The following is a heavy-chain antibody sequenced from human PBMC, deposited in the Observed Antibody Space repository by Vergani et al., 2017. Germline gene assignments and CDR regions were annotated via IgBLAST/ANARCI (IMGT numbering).Heavy chain of an antibody. CDR3: ARDLFYYDSSGYYSGFFDY. Sequence: EVQLLESGGGLVQPGGSLRLSCAASGFTFSNYAMSWVRQAPGKGLEWVSYISSSSSTIYYADSVKGRFTISRDNAKNSLYLQMNSLRAEDTAVYYCARDLFYYDSSGYYSGFFDYWGQGTLVTVSS. CDR2: ISSSSSTI. V-gene: IGHV3-48*01. J-gene: IGHJ4*02. D-gene: IGHD3-22*01. CDR1: GFTFSNYA.